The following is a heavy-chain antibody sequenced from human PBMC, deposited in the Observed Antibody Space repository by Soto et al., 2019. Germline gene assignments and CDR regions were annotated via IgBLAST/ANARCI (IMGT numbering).Heavy chain of an antibody. J-gene: IGHJ5*02. CDR3: ATRITVFGLLIPPFDP. D-gene: IGHD3-3*01. CDR2: INHTGGT. CDR1: GGSVNGYY. V-gene: IGHV4-34*01. Sequence: SETLSLTCAVYGGSVNGYYWNWIRQPPGKGLEWIREINHTGGTHYNPSLKSRVTMSVDTSKNQFSLRLSSVTAADTAIYYCATRITVFGLLIPPFDPWGQGTQVTVSS.